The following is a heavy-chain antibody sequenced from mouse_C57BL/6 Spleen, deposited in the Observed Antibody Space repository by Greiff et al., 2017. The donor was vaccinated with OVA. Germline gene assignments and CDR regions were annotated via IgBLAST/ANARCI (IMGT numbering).Heavy chain of an antibody. J-gene: IGHJ3*01. CDR1: GYTFTSYW. D-gene: IGHD2-4*01. CDR3: ARGDYEDWFAY. Sequence: VQLQQSGAELVRPGSSVKLSCKASGYTFTSYWMHWVKQRPIQGLEWIGNIDPSDSETHYNQKFKDKATLTVDKSSSTAYMQVSSLTSEASAVYYCARGDYEDWFAYWGQGTLVTVSA. V-gene: IGHV1-52*01. CDR2: IDPSDSET.